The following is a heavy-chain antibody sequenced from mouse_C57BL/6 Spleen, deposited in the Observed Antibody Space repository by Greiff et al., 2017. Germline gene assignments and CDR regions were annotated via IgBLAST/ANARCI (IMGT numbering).Heavy chain of an antibody. Sequence: DVQLVESGGDLVKPGGSLKLSCAASGFTFSSYGMSWVRQTPDKRLEWVATISSGGSYTYYPDSVKGRFTISRDNAKNTLYLQMSSLKSEDTAMYYCARHCDGYYEADYWGQGTTLTVSS. CDR1: GFTFSSYG. CDR3: ARHCDGYYEADY. V-gene: IGHV5-6*01. D-gene: IGHD2-3*01. CDR2: ISSGGSYT. J-gene: IGHJ2*01.